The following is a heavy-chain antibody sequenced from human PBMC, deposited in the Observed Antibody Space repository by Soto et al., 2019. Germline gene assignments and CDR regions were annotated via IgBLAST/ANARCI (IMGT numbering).Heavy chain of an antibody. CDR3: ARQFDYESSGYYYPY. CDR2: VIPMFGTA. CDR1: GGTFSRYA. V-gene: IGHV1-69*13. J-gene: IGHJ4*02. Sequence: SVKVSCKASGGTFSRYAISWVRQAPGQGLEWMGGVIPMFGTANYAQKFQGRVTITAVESTSTAYMELSSLRSEDTAVYYCARQFDYESSGYYYPYWGQGTPVTVS. D-gene: IGHD3-22*01.